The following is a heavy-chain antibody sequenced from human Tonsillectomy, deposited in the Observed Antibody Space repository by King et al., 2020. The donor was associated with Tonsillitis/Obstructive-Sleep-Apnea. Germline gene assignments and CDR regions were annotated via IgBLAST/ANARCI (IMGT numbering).Heavy chain of an antibody. V-gene: IGHV6-1*01. CDR1: GDSVSSNSAA. CDR3: AREGVSYYKVYYYYRMDV. J-gene: IGHJ6*02. Sequence: VQLQQSGPGLVKPSQTLSLTCAISGDSVSSNSAAWNWIRQSPSRGLEWLGRTYYRSKWYDDYAVSVKSRITINPDTSKNQFSLQLNSVTPEDTAVYYYAREGVSYYKVYYYYRMDVWGQGTTVTVSS. D-gene: IGHD1-26*01. CDR2: TYYRSKWYD.